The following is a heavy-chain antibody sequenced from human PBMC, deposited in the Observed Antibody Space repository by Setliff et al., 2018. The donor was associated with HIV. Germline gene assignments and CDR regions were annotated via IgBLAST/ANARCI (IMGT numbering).Heavy chain of an antibody. CDR1: GGTFSNYA. D-gene: IGHD3-3*01. Sequence: ASVKVSCKASGGTFSNYAISWVRQAPGQGLEWMGGIIPIFGTANYAQKFQGRVAITADESTSTAYMELSSLRSEDTAVYYCARAILGGVPDNWGQGTLVTVSS. CDR3: ARAILGGVPDN. V-gene: IGHV1-69*13. CDR2: IIPIFGTA. J-gene: IGHJ4*02.